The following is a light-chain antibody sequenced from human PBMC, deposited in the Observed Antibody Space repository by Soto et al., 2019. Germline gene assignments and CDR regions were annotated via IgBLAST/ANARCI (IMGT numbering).Light chain of an antibody. V-gene: IGKV1-27*01. CDR3: QNNNCAPRP. CDR2: AAS. J-gene: IGKJ1*01. CDR1: QGISNY. Sequence: DIQMTQSPSSLSASVGDRVTITCRASQGISNYLAWYQQKPGKVPNLLIYAASPLQSGVPSRFRGSGSGTDFNFPISSSQPEDVPTYYGQNNNCAPRPFGQGTKVEIK.